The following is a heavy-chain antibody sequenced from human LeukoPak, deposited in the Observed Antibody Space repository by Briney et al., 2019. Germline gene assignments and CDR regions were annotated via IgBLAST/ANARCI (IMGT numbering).Heavy chain of an antibody. V-gene: IGHV4-30-2*01. CDR1: GGSISSGGYS. CDR2: IYHSGST. CDR3: ARGVANSSSWYGSQLWYFDL. D-gene: IGHD6-13*01. Sequence: ASETLSLTCTVSGGSISSGGYSWSWIRQPPGKGLEWIGYIYHSGSTYYNPSLKSRVTISVDRSKNQFSLKLSSVTAADTAVYYCARGVANSSSWYGSQLWYFDLWGRGTLVTVSS. J-gene: IGHJ2*01.